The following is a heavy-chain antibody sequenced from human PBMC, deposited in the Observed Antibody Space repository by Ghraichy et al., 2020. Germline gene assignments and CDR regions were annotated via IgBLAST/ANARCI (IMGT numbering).Heavy chain of an antibody. CDR1: GGSISSYY. Sequence: SETLSLTCTVSGGSISSYYWSWIRQPPGKGLEWIGYIYYSGSTNYNPSLKSRVTISVDTSKNQFSLKLSSVTAADTAVYYCARGRFLEWLFDSGWFDPWGQGTLVTVSS. CDR2: IYYSGST. D-gene: IGHD3-3*01. V-gene: IGHV4-59*08. J-gene: IGHJ5*02. CDR3: ARGRFLEWLFDSGWFDP.